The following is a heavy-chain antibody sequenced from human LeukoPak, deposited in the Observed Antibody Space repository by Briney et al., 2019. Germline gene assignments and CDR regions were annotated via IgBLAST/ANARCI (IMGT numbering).Heavy chain of an antibody. V-gene: IGHV1-2*02. CDR3: ARDLGSSWYDDY. Sequence: MGWINPNSGGTNYAQKFQGRVTMTRDTSISTAYMELSRLRSDDTAVYYCARDLGSSWYDDYWGQGTLVTVSS. D-gene: IGHD6-13*01. J-gene: IGHJ4*02. CDR2: INPNSGGT.